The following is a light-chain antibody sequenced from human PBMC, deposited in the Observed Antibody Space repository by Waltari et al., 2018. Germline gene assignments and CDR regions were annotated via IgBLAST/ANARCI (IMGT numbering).Light chain of an antibody. Sequence: QAGLTQPPSVSKDLRQTATLTCTGNSKNVGNQGTAWQQQYQGHPPKLLFYRNNNRPSGISARFSASRSGNTPSLTITGLQPEDEADYYCSAWDSNLSAWVFGGGTKLTVL. CDR1: SKNVGNQG. J-gene: IGLJ3*02. CDR3: SAWDSNLSAWV. CDR2: RNN. V-gene: IGLV10-54*04.